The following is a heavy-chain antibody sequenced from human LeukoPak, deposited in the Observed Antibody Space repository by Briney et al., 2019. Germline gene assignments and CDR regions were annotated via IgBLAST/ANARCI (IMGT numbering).Heavy chain of an antibody. CDR1: GFTLSNSW. J-gene: IGHJ3*02. D-gene: IGHD3-10*01. Sequence: GGSLRLSCAASGFTLSNSWMFWVRQPPGKGLKYVSEINNDGSRTSYADSVKGRFTISRENAKNSLYLQMNSLRAGDTAVYYCARSKRFGEFDDAFDIWGQGTMVTVSS. V-gene: IGHV3-74*01. CDR2: INNDGSRT. CDR3: ARSKRFGEFDDAFDI.